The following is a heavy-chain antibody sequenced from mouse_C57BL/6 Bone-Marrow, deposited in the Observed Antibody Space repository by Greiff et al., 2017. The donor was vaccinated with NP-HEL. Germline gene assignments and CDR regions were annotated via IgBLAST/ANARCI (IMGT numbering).Heavy chain of an antibody. Sequence: QVQLQQSGAELARPGASVKLSCKASGYTFTSYGISWVKQRTGQGLEWIGEIYPRSGNTYYNEKFKGKATLTADKSSRTAYMELRSLTSEDSGVYFCARSLWCYYFDYWGKGTTLTVSS. CDR1: GYTFTSYG. V-gene: IGHV1-81*01. J-gene: IGHJ2*01. CDR3: ARSLWCYYFDY. CDR2: IYPRSGNT. D-gene: IGHD1-1*02.